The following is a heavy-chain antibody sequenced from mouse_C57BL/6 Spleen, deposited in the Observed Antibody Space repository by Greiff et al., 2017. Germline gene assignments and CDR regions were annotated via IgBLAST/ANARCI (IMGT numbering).Heavy chain of an antibody. Sequence: VQLQQSGAELVKPGASVKLSCKASGYTFTSYCMNWVNQRPGQGLEWIGFINPSNGYTKYNQKFKYKAPLTADKSSSTAYMQLSSLTDEDSAVYYCASYDYSEKTFAYWGQGTPVTVSA. CDR2: INPSNGYT. D-gene: IGHD2-4*01. CDR3: ASYDYSEKTFAY. V-gene: IGHV1-7*01. CDR1: GYTFTSYC. J-gene: IGHJ3*01.